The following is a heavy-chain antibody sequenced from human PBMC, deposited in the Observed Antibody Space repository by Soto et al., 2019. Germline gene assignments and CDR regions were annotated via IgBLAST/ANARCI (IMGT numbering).Heavy chain of an antibody. CDR3: ARDGGTYFDY. V-gene: IGHV3-74*01. Sequence: GGSLRLSCAASGFTFSTYWMHWVRQAPGKGLVWVSRLDNDGTNTRCADSVKGRFTVSRDNGKNTVYLQMDSLRAEDTAVYYCARDGGTYFDYWGQGTLVTVSS. D-gene: IGHD3-16*01. CDR1: GFTFSTYW. CDR2: LDNDGTNT. J-gene: IGHJ4*02.